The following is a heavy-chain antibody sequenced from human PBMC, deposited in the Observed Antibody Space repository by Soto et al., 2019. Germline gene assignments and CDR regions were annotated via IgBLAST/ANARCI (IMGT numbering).Heavy chain of an antibody. J-gene: IGHJ6*02. V-gene: IGHV5-51*01. CDR3: ASSRVVAAALYYYGMDV. CDR1: GYSFTSYW. Sequence: GESLKISCKGSGYSFTSYWIGWVRQMPGKGLEWMGIIYPGDSDTRYSPSFQGQVTISADKSISTAYPQWSSLKASDTAMYYCASSRVVAAALYYYGMDVWGQGTTVTVSS. D-gene: IGHD2-15*01. CDR2: IYPGDSDT.